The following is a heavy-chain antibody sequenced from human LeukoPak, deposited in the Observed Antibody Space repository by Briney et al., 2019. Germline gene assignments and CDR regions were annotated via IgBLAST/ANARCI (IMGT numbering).Heavy chain of an antibody. D-gene: IGHD3-16*01. CDR2: INWNGDDT. Sequence: GGSLRLSCAASGLSFSRYWMSWVRQAPGKGLEWVSGINWNGDDTTYADSVKGRFTISRDNAKNSLYLQINSLRAEDTALYYCVRGGELVGSYFDYWGPGTLVTVSS. J-gene: IGHJ4*02. CDR1: GLSFSRYW. V-gene: IGHV3-20*04. CDR3: VRGGELVGSYFDY.